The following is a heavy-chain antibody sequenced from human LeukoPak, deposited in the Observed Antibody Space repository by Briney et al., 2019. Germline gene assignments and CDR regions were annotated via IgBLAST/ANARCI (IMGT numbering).Heavy chain of an antibody. CDR3: AKDPKTMIVVDWFDP. Sequence: AGGSLRLSCAASGFTFSSYAMSWVRQAPGKGLEWVSAISGSGGSTYYADSVKGRFTISRDNSKNTLYLQMNSLRAEDTAVYYCAKDPKTMIVVDWFDPWGQGTLVTVSS. D-gene: IGHD3-22*01. CDR2: ISGSGGST. J-gene: IGHJ5*02. CDR1: GFTFSSYA. V-gene: IGHV3-23*01.